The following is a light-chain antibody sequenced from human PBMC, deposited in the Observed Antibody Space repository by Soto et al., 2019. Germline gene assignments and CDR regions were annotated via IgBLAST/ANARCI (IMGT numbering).Light chain of an antibody. CDR2: AAS. V-gene: IGKV3D-15*01. Sequence: VVMRQSPATLSVSPGERATLSCSASQSVYNNLAWYQQKSGQAPRLLIYAASNRATAIPARFSGSGSGTEFTLTINSLQSEDSAVYYCQQHNQWPITFGQGTRLEIK. CDR1: QSVYNN. J-gene: IGKJ5*01. CDR3: QQHNQWPIT.